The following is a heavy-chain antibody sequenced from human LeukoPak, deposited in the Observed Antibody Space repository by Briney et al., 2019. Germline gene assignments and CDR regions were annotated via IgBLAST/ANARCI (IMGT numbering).Heavy chain of an antibody. D-gene: IGHD1-26*01. V-gene: IGHV3-20*04. CDR1: GFTFNAYA. CDR3: ARVERGATTDY. CDR2: INWNGGST. J-gene: IGHJ4*02. Sequence: GGSLRLSCTASGFTFNAYAMNWVRQAPGKGLEWVPGINWNGGSTDYADSVKGRFTISRDNAKNSLYLEMNSLRVEDTAFYYCARVERGATTDYWGQGTLVTVSS.